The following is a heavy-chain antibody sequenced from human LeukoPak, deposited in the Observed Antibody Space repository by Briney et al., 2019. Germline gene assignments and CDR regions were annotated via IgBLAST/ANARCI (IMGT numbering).Heavy chain of an antibody. Sequence: GGSLRLSCAASGFTFSNYAVSWVRQAPGKGLECVANIKQDGSEKYYVDSVKGRFTISRDNPKNSLYLRMNSLRAEDTAVYYCVRDGYNYGGSDYWGQGTLVTVSS. CDR1: GFTFSNYA. CDR2: IKQDGSEK. J-gene: IGHJ4*02. V-gene: IGHV3-7*01. CDR3: VRDGYNYGGSDY. D-gene: IGHD5-24*01.